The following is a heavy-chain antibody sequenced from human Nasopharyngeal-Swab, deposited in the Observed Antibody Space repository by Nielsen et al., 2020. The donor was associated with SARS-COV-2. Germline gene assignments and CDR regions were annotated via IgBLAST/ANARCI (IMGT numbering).Heavy chain of an antibody. V-gene: IGHV1-8*01. CDR2: MNPKSGEV. Sequence: WVRQAPGQGLEWMGWMNPKSGEVRYEQKFQGRVTMTRNTATATAYMELSGLRHEDTAVYYCARGAFGLDHSWFDPWGQGTLVTVSS. J-gene: IGHJ5*02. D-gene: IGHD3/OR15-3a*01. CDR3: ARGAFGLDHSWFDP.